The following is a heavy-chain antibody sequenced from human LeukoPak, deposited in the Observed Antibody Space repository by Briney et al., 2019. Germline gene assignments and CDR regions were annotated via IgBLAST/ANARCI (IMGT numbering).Heavy chain of an antibody. Sequence: PGGSLRLSRAASGFSFSNYEMNWVRQAPGKGLEWVSYISGNGATRYYADSVKGRFTISRDNAKNSLYLQMNSLRAEDTATYCCVREGESGIFYFDYWGQGTLVTVSS. D-gene: IGHD2-15*01. CDR2: ISGNGATR. CDR1: GFSFSNYE. J-gene: IGHJ4*02. V-gene: IGHV3-48*03. CDR3: VREGESGIFYFDY.